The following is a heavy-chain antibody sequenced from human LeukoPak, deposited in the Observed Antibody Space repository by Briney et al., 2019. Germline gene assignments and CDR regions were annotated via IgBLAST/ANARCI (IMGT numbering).Heavy chain of an antibody. D-gene: IGHD3-3*01. CDR3: ARDKGHVDYDLYDY. CDR2: IKHDGSAE. CDR1: GFTFRSYW. J-gene: IGHJ4*02. V-gene: IGHV3-7*01. Sequence: GGFLILSCTDSGFTFRSYWMGWVRKTPGKGLEWLANIKHDGSAENYVDSVKGRFTISRDNAKNSLYLQLSSLRVEDTAVYYCARDKGHVDYDLYDYWGQGTLVTVSS.